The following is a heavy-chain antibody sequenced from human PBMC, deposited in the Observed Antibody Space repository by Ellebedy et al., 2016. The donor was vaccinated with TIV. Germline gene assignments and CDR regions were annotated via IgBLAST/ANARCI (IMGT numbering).Heavy chain of an antibody. CDR3: ARDGRRGFDMDV. J-gene: IGHJ6*02. CDR2: ITFGSDAM. CDR1: GCTFNSYH. V-gene: IGHV3-48*02. Sequence: PGGSLRLSCAASGCTFNSYHMNWVRQAPGKGLEWVSYITFGSDAMYYPDSVKGRFTISRDNANNSLYLQMNSLRDEDTAVYYCARDGRRGFDMDVWGQGTTVIVSS.